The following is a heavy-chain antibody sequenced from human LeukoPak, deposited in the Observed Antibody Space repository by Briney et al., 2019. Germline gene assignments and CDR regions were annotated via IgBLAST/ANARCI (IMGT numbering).Heavy chain of an antibody. V-gene: IGHV3-30*03. CDR3: VYGDLDY. D-gene: IGHD4-17*01. CDR2: ISYDGSNK. Sequence: GGSLRLSCAGSGFTFSSYGMHWVRQAPGKGLEWVAVISYDGSNKYYADSVKGRFTISRDNSKNTLYLQMNSLRAEDTAVYYCVYGDLDYWGQGTLVTVSS. J-gene: IGHJ4*02. CDR1: GFTFSSYG.